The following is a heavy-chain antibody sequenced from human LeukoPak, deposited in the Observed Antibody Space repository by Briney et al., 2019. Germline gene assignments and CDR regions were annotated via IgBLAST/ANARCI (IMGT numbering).Heavy chain of an antibody. V-gene: IGHV3-9*01. J-gene: IGHJ4*02. CDR3: AKDSGGNGIFDY. CDR1: GFTFDDYA. CDR2: ISWNSGSI. D-gene: IGHD4-23*01. Sequence: PGGSLRLSCAASGFTFDDYAMHWVRQAPGKGLEWVSGISWNSGSIGYADSVKGRFTIPRDNAKNSLYLQMNSLRAEDTALYYCAKDSGGNGIFDYWGQGTLVTVSS.